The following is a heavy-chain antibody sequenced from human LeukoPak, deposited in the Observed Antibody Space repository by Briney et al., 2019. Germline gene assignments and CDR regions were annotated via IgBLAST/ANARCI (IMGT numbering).Heavy chain of an antibody. V-gene: IGHV4-59*08. Sequence: SETLSLTCTVSGGSISGYYWSCIRQPPGKGLEWIGYIYYTGSTNYNPSLKSRVTISVDTSKNQFSLKLSSVTAADTAVYYCARRGGHGGSFDYWGQGTLVTVSS. CDR3: ARRGGHGGSFDY. D-gene: IGHD4-23*01. J-gene: IGHJ4*02. CDR2: IYYTGST. CDR1: GGSISGYY.